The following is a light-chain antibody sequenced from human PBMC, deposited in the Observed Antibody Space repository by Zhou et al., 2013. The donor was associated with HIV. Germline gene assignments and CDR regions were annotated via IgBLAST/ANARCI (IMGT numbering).Light chain of an antibody. J-gene: IGKJ1*01. CDR3: QHYGSSPL. CDR1: QSVSSY. CDR2: GAS. V-gene: IGKV3-20*01. Sequence: EIVLTQSPGTLSLSPGERATLSCRASQSVSSYLAWYQQKPGQAPRLLIYGASSRATGIPDRFSGSASGTDFTLTIARLEPEDFAVYYCQHYGSSPLFGQGTKVEIK.